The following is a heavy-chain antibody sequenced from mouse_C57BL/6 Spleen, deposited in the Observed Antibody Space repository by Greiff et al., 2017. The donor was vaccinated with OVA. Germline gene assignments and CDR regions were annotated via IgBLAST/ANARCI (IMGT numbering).Heavy chain of an antibody. CDR1: GYTFTSYW. CDR2: IDPSDSGT. D-gene: IGHD4-1*01. V-gene: IGHV1-52*01. J-gene: IGHJ2*01. Sequence: VQLQQPGAELVRPGSSVKLSCKASGYTFTSYWMHWVKQRPIQGLEWIGNIDPSDSGTHYNQKFKDKATLTVDKSSSTAYMQLSRLTSEDSAVYYCARSANWYPFDYWGQGTTLTVSS. CDR3: ARSANWYPFDY.